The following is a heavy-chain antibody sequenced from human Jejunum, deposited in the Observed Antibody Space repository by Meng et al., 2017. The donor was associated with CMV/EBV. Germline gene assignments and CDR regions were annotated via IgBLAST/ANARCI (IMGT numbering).Heavy chain of an antibody. CDR3: MMYQNWGETDF. Sequence: ASGGSFNRFTIFWVRHAPGQGLQSLGGIVPIFGTSHYAQNFQGRVTITTDESTSTVYMELNSLRSDDTALYYCMMYQNWGETDFWGQGTLVTVSS. J-gene: IGHJ4*02. D-gene: IGHD2-8*01. CDR1: GGSFNRFT. CDR2: IVPIFGTS. V-gene: IGHV1-69*05.